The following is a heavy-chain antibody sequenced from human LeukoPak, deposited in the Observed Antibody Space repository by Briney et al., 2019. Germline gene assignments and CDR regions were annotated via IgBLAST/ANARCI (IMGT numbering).Heavy chain of an antibody. J-gene: IGHJ4*02. CDR2: IFASGSTT. CDR1: GFTFSGYA. Sequence: GGSLRLSCAASGFTFSGYAMNWVRQAPGKGLEWVSLIFASGSTTKYADSVKGRFTISRNNPKNTVDLQMNSLRAEDTAVYYCVKVSSNYYGSGSYQTLDYWGQGTLVTVSS. D-gene: IGHD3-10*01. V-gene: IGHV3-23*05. CDR3: VKVSSNYYGSGSYQTLDY.